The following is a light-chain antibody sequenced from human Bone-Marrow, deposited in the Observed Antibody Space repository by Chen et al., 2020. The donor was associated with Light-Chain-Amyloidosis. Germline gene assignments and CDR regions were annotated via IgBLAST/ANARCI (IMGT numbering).Light chain of an antibody. J-gene: IGKJ2*01. Sequence: IVMTQSPLSLCVTPGEPASISCTSTQSLLHSNGYTYLAWYLQKPGQSPQLLIHLGSNRAPGVPDRFSGSGSGTDFTLRISRVEAEDVGVYYCFQLQETPYTFGQGTKLEI. CDR3: FQLQETPYT. CDR2: LGS. V-gene: IGKV2-28*01. CDR1: QSLLHSNGYTY.